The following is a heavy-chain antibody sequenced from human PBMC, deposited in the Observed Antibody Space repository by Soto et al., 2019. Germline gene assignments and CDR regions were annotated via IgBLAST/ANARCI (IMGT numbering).Heavy chain of an antibody. D-gene: IGHD5-12*01. Sequence: HPGGSLRLSCAVSGFTFSSYGMHWVRQAPGKGLEWVAVIWYDGSNKYYADSVKGRFTISRDNSKNTLYLQMNSLRAEDTAVYYCAREGYLEMATISAFDIWGQGTMVTVSS. J-gene: IGHJ3*02. CDR1: GFTFSSYG. V-gene: IGHV3-33*01. CDR3: AREGYLEMATISAFDI. CDR2: IWYDGSNK.